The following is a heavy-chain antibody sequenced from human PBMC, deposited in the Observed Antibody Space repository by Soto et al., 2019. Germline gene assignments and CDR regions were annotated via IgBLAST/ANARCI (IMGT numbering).Heavy chain of an antibody. CDR1: GFTFGDYY. Sequence: GGSLRLSCAVSGFTFGDYYMAWIRQAPGKGLEWISYISSSGGTIYYADSVKGRFTISRDNAKNSLYLQMNSLRAEDTAVFYCARDPLIGGSGSDHRGKGTLVTVSS. CDR3: ARDPLIGGSGSDH. CDR2: ISSSGGTI. J-gene: IGHJ4*02. D-gene: IGHD6-19*01. V-gene: IGHV3-11*01.